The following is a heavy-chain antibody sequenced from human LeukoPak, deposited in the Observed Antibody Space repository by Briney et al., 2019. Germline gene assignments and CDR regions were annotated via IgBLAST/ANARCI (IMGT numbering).Heavy chain of an antibody. CDR3: AKRGNSSSTICSGFDG. J-gene: IGHJ4*02. D-gene: IGHD2-2*01. Sequence: PGGSLRLSCAVSGFTFSSYAMSWVRQAPGKGLEWVSAISGSGGSTYYADSVKGRFTTSRDNSKNTLYLQMNSLRADATAVYYFAKRGNSSSTICSGFDGWGQGTLVTVSS. CDR1: GFTFSSYA. V-gene: IGHV3-23*01. CDR2: ISGSGGST.